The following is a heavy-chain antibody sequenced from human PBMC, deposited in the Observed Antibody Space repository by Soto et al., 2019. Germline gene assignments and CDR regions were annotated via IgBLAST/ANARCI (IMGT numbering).Heavy chain of an antibody. CDR2: INPSGGST. CDR3: ARDVRDYDSSGYYYGY. Sequence: GASVKFSCKASGYTFTSYYMHWVRQAPGQGLEWMGIINPSGGSTGYAQKFQGRVTMTRDTSTSTVYMELSSLRSEDTAVYYCARDVRDYDSSGYYYGYWGQGTLVTVSS. D-gene: IGHD3-22*01. V-gene: IGHV1-46*01. J-gene: IGHJ4*02. CDR1: GYTFTSYY.